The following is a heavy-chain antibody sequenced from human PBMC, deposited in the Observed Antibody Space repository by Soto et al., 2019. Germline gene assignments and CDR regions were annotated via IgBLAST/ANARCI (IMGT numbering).Heavy chain of an antibody. CDR3: ARDPYYFDSSGYYPGHFPL. CDR2: ITGGKGQT. Sequence: ASVNVYCKASGYTFSSYALHWVRQAPGQRLEWMGWITGGKGQTKYSQKFQGRVTFTRDTSASTAYLDLSSLRSEDTAVYYCARDPYYFDSSGYYPGHFPLSGQGTHVTVSA. D-gene: IGHD3-22*01. CDR1: GYTFSSYA. V-gene: IGHV1-3*01. J-gene: IGHJ1*01.